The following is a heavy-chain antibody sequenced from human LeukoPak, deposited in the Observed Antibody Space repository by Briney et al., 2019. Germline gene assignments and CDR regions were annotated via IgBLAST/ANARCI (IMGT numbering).Heavy chain of an antibody. V-gene: IGHV3-30-3*01. D-gene: IGHD4-17*01. CDR1: GFTFSSYA. CDR3: ARRDYGDYAYAFDI. CDR2: DGSNK. Sequence: GGSLRLSCAASGFTFSSYAMHWVRQAPAKGLEWVAYDGSNKYYADSVKCRFTISRDNSKNTLYLQMNSLRAEDTAVYYCARRDYGDYAYAFDIWGQGTMVTVSS. J-gene: IGHJ3*02.